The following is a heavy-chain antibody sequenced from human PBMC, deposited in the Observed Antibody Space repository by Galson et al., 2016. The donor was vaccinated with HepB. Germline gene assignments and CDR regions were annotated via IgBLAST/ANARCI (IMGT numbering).Heavy chain of an antibody. V-gene: IGHV1-2*02. CDR3: ARREGWGYYYGMDV. J-gene: IGHJ6*02. D-gene: IGHD6-19*01. CDR1: GYSFDDYY. CDR2: INPHSGGT. Sequence: SVKVSCKASGYSFDDYYIHRVRQAPGQGLEWMGGINPHSGGTNYAQKFQGRVTLTRDRSVNTAYMEMRRLRSDDTAVYYCARREGWGYYYGMDVWGQGTPVAVSS.